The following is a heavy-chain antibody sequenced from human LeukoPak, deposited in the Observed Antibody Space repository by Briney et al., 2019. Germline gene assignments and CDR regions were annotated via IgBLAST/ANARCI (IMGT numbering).Heavy chain of an antibody. CDR3: ARDQGGAVAGVLFGY. J-gene: IGHJ4*02. Sequence: ASVKVSCKASGYTFTSYYMHWVRQAPGQGLEWMGIINPSGGSTSYAQKFQGRVTMTRDTSTSTVYMELSSLRSEDTAVYYCARDQGGAVAGVLFGYWGQGTLVTVPS. V-gene: IGHV1-46*01. CDR2: INPSGGST. D-gene: IGHD6-19*01. CDR1: GYTFTSYY.